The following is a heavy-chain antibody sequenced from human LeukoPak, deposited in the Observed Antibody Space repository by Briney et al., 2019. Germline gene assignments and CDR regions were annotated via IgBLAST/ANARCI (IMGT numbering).Heavy chain of an antibody. CDR1: GYTFTRYA. D-gene: IGHD3-10*01. CDR3: ARTNYYGSGSYYSPGGYYGMDV. V-gene: IGHV1-3*01. Sequence: ASVKVSCKASGYTFTRYAMHWVRQAPGQRLEWMGWINAGNGKTKYSQKFQGRVTITRDTSASTPYMELSSLRSEDTAVYSCARTNYYGSGSYYSPGGYYGMDVWGKGTTVTVSS. CDR2: INAGNGKT. J-gene: IGHJ6*04.